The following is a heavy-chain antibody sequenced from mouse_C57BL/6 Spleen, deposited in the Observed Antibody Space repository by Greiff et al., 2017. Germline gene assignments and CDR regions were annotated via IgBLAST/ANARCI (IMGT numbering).Heavy chain of an antibody. V-gene: IGHV2-3*01. Sequence: VKLMESGPGLVAPSQSLSITCTVSGFSLTSYGVSWVRQPPGKGLEWLGVIWGDGSTNYHSALISRLSISKDNSKSQVFLKLNSMQTDDTATHYCAKPGGNSYAMDDWGKGTSVTVSS. D-gene: IGHD2-1*01. CDR2: IWGDGST. CDR1: GFSLTSYG. J-gene: IGHJ4*01. CDR3: AKPGGNSYAMDD.